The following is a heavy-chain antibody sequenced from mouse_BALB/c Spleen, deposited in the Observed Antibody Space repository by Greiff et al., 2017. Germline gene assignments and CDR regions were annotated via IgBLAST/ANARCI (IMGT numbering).Heavy chain of an antibody. CDR2: ISSGGST. V-gene: IGHV5-6-5*01. J-gene: IGHJ2*01. CDR3: ARKAYYYGAYYFDY. Sequence: EVKLVESGGGLVKPGGSLKLSCAASGFTFSSYAMSWVRQTPEKRLEWVASISSGGSTYYPDSVKGRFTISRDNARNILYLQMSSLRSEDTAMYYCARKAYYYGAYYFDYWGQGTTLTVSS. D-gene: IGHD1-1*01. CDR1: GFTFSSYA.